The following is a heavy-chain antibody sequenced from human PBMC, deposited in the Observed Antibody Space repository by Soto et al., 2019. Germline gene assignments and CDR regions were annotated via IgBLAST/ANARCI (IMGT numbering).Heavy chain of an antibody. CDR2: ISGSGGST. D-gene: IGHD3-22*01. CDR1: GFTFSSYA. Sequence: PGGSLRLSCAASGFTFSSYAMSWVRQAPGKGLEWVSAISGSGGSTYYADSVKGRFTISRDNSKNTLYLQMNGLRAEDTAVYYCAKASPYYDSSGYYYEAFDIWGQGTMVTVSS. J-gene: IGHJ3*02. V-gene: IGHV3-23*01. CDR3: AKASPYYDSSGYYYEAFDI.